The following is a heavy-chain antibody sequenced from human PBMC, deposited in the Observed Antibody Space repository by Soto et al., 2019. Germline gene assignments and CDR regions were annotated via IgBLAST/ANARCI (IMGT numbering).Heavy chain of an antibody. CDR3: ASCARYCRGGSCNQYYSGMYV. V-gene: IGHV3-48*02. Sequence: GPSLTLSCASSGFNYRRYCMGWVRQEAGRGQERVSYTSSSSSTIYYADSVKGRFTISRDNAKNSLYLQMNSLRDEDTAVYNCASCARYCRGGSCNQYYSGMYVWGQATAAT. J-gene: IGHJ6*02. CDR1: GFNYRRYC. D-gene: IGHD2-15*01. CDR2: TSSSSSTI.